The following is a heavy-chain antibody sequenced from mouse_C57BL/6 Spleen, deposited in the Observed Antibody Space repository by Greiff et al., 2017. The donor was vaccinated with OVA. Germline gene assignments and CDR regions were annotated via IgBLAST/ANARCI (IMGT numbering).Heavy chain of an antibody. CDR2: IDPEDGDT. V-gene: IGHV14-1*01. D-gene: IGHD2-2*01. Sequence: EVQLQQSGAELVRPGASVKLSCTASGFNIKDYYMHWVKQRPEQGLEWIGRIDPEDGDTEYAPKFQGKATMTADTSSNTAYLQLSSLTSEDTAVNYCTTRSTMVTTDYFDYWGQGTTLTVSS. CDR1: GFNIKDYY. CDR3: TTRSTMVTTDYFDY. J-gene: IGHJ2*01.